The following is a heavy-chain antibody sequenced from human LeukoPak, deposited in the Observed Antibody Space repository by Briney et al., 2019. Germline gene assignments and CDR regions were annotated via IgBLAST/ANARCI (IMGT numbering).Heavy chain of an antibody. CDR1: GFTFSSYG. V-gene: IGHV3-33*01. Sequence: SGGSLRLSCAASGFTFSSYGMHWVRQAPGKGLEWVAVIWYDGSNKYYADSVKGRFTISRDNSKNTLYLQMNSLRAEDTAVYYCARDYCSSTSCYDYYYYYGMDVWGQGTTVTVSS. D-gene: IGHD2-2*01. J-gene: IGHJ6*02. CDR3: ARDYCSSTSCYDYYYYYGMDV. CDR2: IWYDGSNK.